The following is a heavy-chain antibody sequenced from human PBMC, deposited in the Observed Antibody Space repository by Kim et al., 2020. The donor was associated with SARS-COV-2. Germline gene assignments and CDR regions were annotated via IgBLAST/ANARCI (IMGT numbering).Heavy chain of an antibody. CDR3: AICHGGAGDQ. CDR2: ST. D-gene: IGHD1-26*01. Sequence: STNYNPSLKSRVTISVDKSENQFSLKLTSLTAADTAVYYCAICHGGAGDQWGQGTLVTVSS. V-gene: IGHV4-4*02. J-gene: IGHJ4*02.